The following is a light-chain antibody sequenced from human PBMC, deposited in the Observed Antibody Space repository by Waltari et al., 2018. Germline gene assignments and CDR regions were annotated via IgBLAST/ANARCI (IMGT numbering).Light chain of an antibody. J-gene: IGKJ2*01. CDR1: QSLSKKY. Sequence: VLTQSPGTLSLSPGERVTLSCRASQSLSKKYLAWYQQKPGQAPRLLIYGASSRAADIPDRFSGSGSGTDFTLTISRLEPEDFAMYYCQQYGSSVMYTFGQGTKLEIK. V-gene: IGKV3-20*01. CDR3: QQYGSSVMYT. CDR2: GAS.